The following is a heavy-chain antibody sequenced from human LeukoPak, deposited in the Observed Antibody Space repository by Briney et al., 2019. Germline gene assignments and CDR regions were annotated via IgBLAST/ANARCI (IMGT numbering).Heavy chain of an antibody. V-gene: IGHV3-30*18. J-gene: IGHJ5*02. CDR3: AKEGVATILEH. CDR1: GFTFNSCG. Sequence: GGSLRLSCAASGFTFNSCGMHWVRQAPGEGLEWVALISSDGSKKYYADSVKGRFTISRDNSKNTLYLQMNSLRAEDTAVYYCAKEGVATILEHWGQGTLVTVSS. CDR2: ISSDGSKK. D-gene: IGHD5-12*01.